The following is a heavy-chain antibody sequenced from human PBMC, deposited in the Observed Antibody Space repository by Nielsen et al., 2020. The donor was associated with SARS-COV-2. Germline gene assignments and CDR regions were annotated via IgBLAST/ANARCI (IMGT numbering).Heavy chain of an antibody. CDR3: ARINEYCSGGSCYLEDIDY. Sequence: SETLSLTCTVSGGSISSYYWSWIRQPPGKGLEWIGYIYYSGSTNYNPSLKSRVTISVDTSKNQFSLKLSSVTAADTAVYYCARINEYCSGGSCYLEDIDYWGQGTLVTVSS. D-gene: IGHD2-15*01. CDR2: IYYSGST. J-gene: IGHJ4*02. CDR1: GGSISSYY. V-gene: IGHV4-59*08.